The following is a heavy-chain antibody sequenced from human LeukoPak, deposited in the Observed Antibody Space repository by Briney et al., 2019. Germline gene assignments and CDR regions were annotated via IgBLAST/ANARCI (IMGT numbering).Heavy chain of an antibody. CDR3: ARSPVDYYDSSGYYSWGHFDY. CDR2: IYYSGST. D-gene: IGHD3-22*01. V-gene: IGHV4-59*01. J-gene: IGHJ4*02. CDR1: GGSISSYY. Sequence: SETLSLTCTVSGGSISSYYWSWIRQPPGKGLEWIGYIYYSGSTNYNPSLKSRVTISVDTSKNQFSLKLSSVTAADTAVYYCARSPVDYYDSSGYYSWGHFDYWGQGTQVTVSS.